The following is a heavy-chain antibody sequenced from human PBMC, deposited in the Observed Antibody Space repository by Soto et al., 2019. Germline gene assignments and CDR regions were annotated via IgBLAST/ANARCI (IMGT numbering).Heavy chain of an antibody. Sequence: LSLTCAVYGGSFSGYYWTWIRQPPGKGLEWIGEITHSGSTNYNPSLKSRVTISVDTSKNQFSLNLNSVTAADTAVYYCARSSVRGSSYWGQGTLVTVSS. CDR1: GGSFSGYY. CDR2: ITHSGST. D-gene: IGHD3-10*02. J-gene: IGHJ4*02. V-gene: IGHV4-34*01. CDR3: ARSSVRGSSY.